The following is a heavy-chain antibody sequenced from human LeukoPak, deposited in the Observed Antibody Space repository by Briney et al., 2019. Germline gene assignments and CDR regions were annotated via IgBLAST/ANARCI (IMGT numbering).Heavy chain of an antibody. CDR3: ARAPLHYGGNSWGAFDI. CDR2: IIPIFGAA. Sequence: ASVKVSCKASGGTFSSYAISWVRQAPGQGLEWMGRIIPIFGAANYAQEFQGRVTITTDESTSTAYMELSSLRSEDTAVYYCARAPLHYGGNSWGAFDIWGQGTMVTVSS. CDR1: GGTFSSYA. V-gene: IGHV1-69*05. D-gene: IGHD4-23*01. J-gene: IGHJ3*02.